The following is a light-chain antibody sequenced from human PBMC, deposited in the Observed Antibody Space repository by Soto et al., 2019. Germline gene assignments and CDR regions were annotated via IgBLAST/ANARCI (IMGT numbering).Light chain of an antibody. J-gene: IGKJ1*01. CDR1: QSVSSSY. CDR2: GAS. Sequence: EIVLTQSPGTLSLSPGERATLSCRASQSVSSSYFAWYQQKPGQAPRLLIYGASSRADGIPDRFSGSGSGTDVTLTISRLEQEDVAVYYCQQYGSSPPGTFGQGTKVDIK. V-gene: IGKV3-20*01. CDR3: QQYGSSPPGT.